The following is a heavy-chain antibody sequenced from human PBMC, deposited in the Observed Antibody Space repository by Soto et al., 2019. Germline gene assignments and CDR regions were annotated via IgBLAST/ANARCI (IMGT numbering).Heavy chain of an antibody. J-gene: IGHJ4*02. CDR1: GGSISSDY. V-gene: IGHV4-59*01. CDR2: IYYSGST. CDR3: ARGAIRVATAFAY. Sequence: SESLPRTCTGSGGSISSDYVSWIRQPPGKGLEWIGYIYYSGSTNYNPSLKSRVTISVDPSKNQFSLKLSSVTAADTAVYYCARGAIRVATAFAYWGQGTLVTAS. D-gene: IGHD5-12*01.